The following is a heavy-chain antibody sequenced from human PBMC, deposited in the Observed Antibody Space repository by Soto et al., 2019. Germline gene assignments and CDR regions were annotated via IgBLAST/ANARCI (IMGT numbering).Heavy chain of an antibody. CDR1: GGSFSGYY. V-gene: IGHV4-34*01. J-gene: IGHJ3*02. CDR3: ARGHRGDRDAFDI. Sequence: SETLSLTCAVYGGSFSGYYWSWIRQPPGKGLEWIGEINHSGSTNYNPSLKSRVTISVDTSKNQFSLKLSSVTAADTAVYYCARGHRGDRDAFDIWGQGTMVTVSS. CDR2: INHSGST. D-gene: IGHD7-27*01.